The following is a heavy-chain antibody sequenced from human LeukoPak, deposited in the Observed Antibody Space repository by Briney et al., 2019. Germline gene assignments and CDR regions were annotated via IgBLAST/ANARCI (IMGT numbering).Heavy chain of an antibody. V-gene: IGHV3-23*01. CDR2: IMSSGDT. CDR1: GFIFSQYD. CDR3: TRNGGGLGY. J-gene: IGHJ4*02. D-gene: IGHD3-16*01. Sequence: GGSLRLSCAASGFIFSQYDMIWVRQGPGKGLEWVSSIMSSGDTYYADSVQGRFTTSRDTSRSTVFLQMNSLRVEETAVYYCTRNGGGLGYWGQGTLVTVSS.